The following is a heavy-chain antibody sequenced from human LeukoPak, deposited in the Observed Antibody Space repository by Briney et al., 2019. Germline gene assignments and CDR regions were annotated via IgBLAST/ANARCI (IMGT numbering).Heavy chain of an antibody. CDR1: GFTFSSYG. V-gene: IGHV3-33*06. CDR3: AKDWSGDSSAPDFDY. CDR2: TWYDGSNK. J-gene: IGHJ4*02. Sequence: GGSLRLSCAASGFTFSSYGMHWVRQAPGKGLEWVAVTWYDGSNKYYADSVKGRFTISRDNSKNTLYLQMNSLRAEDTAVYYCAKDWSGDSSAPDFDYWGQGTLVTVSS. D-gene: IGHD6-25*01.